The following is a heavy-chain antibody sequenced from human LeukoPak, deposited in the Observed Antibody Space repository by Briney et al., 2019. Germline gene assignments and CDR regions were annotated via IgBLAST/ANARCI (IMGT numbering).Heavy chain of an antibody. CDR2: IRGRDSNT. V-gene: IGHV3-23*01. CDR1: GFTFSRNG. CDR3: AKRSDYGGNGNYFDY. Sequence: GGSLRLSCAASGFTFSRNGMSWVRQAPGKGREWGSNIRGRDSNTYYADSVEGRFTIYRDNSKNTLYLQMNSLRAEDTALYYCAKRSDYGGNGNYFDYWGQGIPVTVSS. D-gene: IGHD4-23*01. J-gene: IGHJ4*02.